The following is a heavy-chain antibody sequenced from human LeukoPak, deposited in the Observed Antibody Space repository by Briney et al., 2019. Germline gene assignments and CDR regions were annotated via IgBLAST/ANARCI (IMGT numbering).Heavy chain of an antibody. Sequence: ASVKVSCKASGYTFTTYAIHWVRQAPGQGLEWMGWINAGNGDTKYSQKFQGRVTITSDTSASTAYMELSSLRSEDTGVYYCARGGYCTTTSCLNWFDPWGQGKLVTVSS. D-gene: IGHD2-2*01. CDR2: INAGNGDT. J-gene: IGHJ5*02. V-gene: IGHV1-3*01. CDR1: GYTFTTYA. CDR3: ARGGYCTTTSCLNWFDP.